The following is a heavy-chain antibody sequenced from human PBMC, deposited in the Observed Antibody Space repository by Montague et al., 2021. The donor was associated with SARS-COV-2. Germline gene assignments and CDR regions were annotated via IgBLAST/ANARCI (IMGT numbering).Heavy chain of an antibody. D-gene: IGHD4-23*01. V-gene: IGHV3-7*01. J-gene: IGHJ6*02. CDR1: GFTFSNIW. Sequence: SLRLSCAASGFTFSNIWMSWVRQAPGEGLEWVANIKPDESEKNYVDSVKGRFSISRDNDKNSLYLQMDNLRAEDATIYYCAKNGGAHGLDVWGQGTSVSVSS. CDR2: IKPDESEK. CDR3: AKNGGAHGLDV.